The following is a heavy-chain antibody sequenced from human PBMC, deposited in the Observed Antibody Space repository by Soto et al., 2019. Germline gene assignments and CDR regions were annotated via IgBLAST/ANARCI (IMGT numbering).Heavy chain of an antibody. CDR1: GYTFTSYY. CDR2: INPSGGST. CDR3: ARDWSAAGPGDAFDI. Sequence: ASVKVSCKASGYTFTSYYMHWVRQAPGQGLEWMGIINPSGGSTSYAQKFQGRVTMTRDTSTSTVYMELSSLRSEDTAVYYCARDWSAAGPGDAFDIWGQGTMVTVS. D-gene: IGHD6-13*01. V-gene: IGHV1-46*01. J-gene: IGHJ3*02.